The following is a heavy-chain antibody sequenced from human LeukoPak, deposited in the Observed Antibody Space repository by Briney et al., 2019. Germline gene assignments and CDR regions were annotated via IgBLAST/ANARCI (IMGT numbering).Heavy chain of an antibody. CDR1: GFTFDDYA. Sequence: QPGRSLRLSCAPSGFTFDDYAMHWVRQAPGKGLEWVSGISWNSGSIGYADSVKGRFTISRDNAKNSLYLQMNSLRAEDTALYYCAKDIEKWLPLGYYFDYWGQGTLVTVSS. J-gene: IGHJ4*02. CDR3: AKDIEKWLPLGYYFDY. D-gene: IGHD5-12*01. V-gene: IGHV3-9*01. CDR2: ISWNSGSI.